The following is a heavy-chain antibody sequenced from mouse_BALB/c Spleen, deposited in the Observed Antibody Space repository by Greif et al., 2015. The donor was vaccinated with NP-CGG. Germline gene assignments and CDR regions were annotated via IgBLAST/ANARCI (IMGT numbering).Heavy chain of an antibody. CDR1: GYTFTSYW. CDR2: IDPSDSYT. Sequence: QVQLQQSGAELVKPGASVKLSCKASGYTFTSYWMHWVKQRPGQGLEWIGEIDPSDSYTNYNQKFKGKATLTVDKSSSTAYMQLSSLTSEDSAVYYCARNSHYDGFAYWGQGTLVTVSA. J-gene: IGHJ3*01. V-gene: IGHV1-69*02. D-gene: IGHD2-4*01. CDR3: ARNSHYDGFAY.